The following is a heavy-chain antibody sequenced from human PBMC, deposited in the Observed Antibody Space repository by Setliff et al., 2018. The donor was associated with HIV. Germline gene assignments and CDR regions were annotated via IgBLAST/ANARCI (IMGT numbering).Heavy chain of an antibody. V-gene: IGHV5-51*01. CDR3: ARFGYDSSGYYLADY. D-gene: IGHD3-22*01. Sequence: PGESLKISCEASGYSFSNYWIAWVRQMPGKGLEWMAIIHPGGSDTRYSPSFQGQVTISADKSISTAYLQWSSLKASDTAMYYCARFGYDSSGYYLADYWGQGTLVTVSS. CDR1: GYSFSNYW. CDR2: IHPGGSDT. J-gene: IGHJ4*02.